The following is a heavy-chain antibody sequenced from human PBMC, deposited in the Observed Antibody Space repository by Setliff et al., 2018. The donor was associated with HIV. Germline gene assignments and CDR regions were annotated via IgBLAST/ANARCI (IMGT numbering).Heavy chain of an antibody. D-gene: IGHD3-10*01. CDR2: IYYSGST. V-gene: IGHV4-59*04. Sequence: SETLSLTCTVSGGSINSHYWSWIRQPPGKGLEWIGTIYYSGSTYYNPSLKSRVTISVGSSYNHFSLKLSSVTAADTGVYYCASRRGIEFYFDIWGQGTPVTVSS. CDR3: ASRRGIEFYFDI. CDR1: GGSINSHY. J-gene: IGHJ4*02.